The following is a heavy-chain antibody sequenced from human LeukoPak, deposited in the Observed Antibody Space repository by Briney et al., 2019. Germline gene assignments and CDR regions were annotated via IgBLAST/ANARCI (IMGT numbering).Heavy chain of an antibody. J-gene: IGHJ6*03. CDR1: GGSLSTTSW. CDR2: VYHSGGGNK. Sequence: PSGTLSLTCAVSGGSLSTTSWWVWLRQPPGKGLEWIGEVYHSGGGNKNYNPSLKSRATISVDTSRNQFSLNLRSVTAADTAVYFCARGRVSSSTWYSTYYYYFYMDVWGKGTTVTVSS. V-gene: IGHV4-4*02. D-gene: IGHD1-1*01. CDR3: ARGRVSSSTWYSTYYYYFYMDV.